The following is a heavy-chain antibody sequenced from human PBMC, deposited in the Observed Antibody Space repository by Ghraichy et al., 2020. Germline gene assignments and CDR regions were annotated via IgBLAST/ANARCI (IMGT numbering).Heavy chain of an antibody. CDR2: INEDGSKK. CDR3: ARGEADP. V-gene: IGHV3-7*01. Sequence: GVSLRLSCEASGFTFRSDWMTWVRQAPGKGLEWVASINEDGSKKYYVDSGKGRFTISRDNAKDSLYLQMSSLRVEDTAIYYCARGEADPWGQGALVTVSS. J-gene: IGHJ5*02. CDR1: GFTFRSDW.